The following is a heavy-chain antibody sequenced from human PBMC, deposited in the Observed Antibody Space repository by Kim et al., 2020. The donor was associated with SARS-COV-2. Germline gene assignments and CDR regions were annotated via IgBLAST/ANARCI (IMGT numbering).Heavy chain of an antibody. CDR1: GFTFSSYS. CDR3: ARDQWLGEEGDWYFDL. J-gene: IGHJ2*01. V-gene: IGHV3-21*01. Sequence: LSLTCAASGFTFSSYSMNWVRQAPGKGLEWVSSISSSSSYIYYADSVKGRFTISRDNAKNSLYLQMNSLRAEDTAVYYCARDQWLGEEGDWYFDLWGRGTLVTVSS. D-gene: IGHD3-10*01. CDR2: ISSSSSYI.